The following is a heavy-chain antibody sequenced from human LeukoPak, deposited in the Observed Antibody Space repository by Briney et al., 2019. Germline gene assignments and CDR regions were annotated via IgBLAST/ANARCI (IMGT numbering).Heavy chain of an antibody. Sequence: GGSLRLSCTASGFTFSTYPMHWVRQAPGKGLEYVSTIFANGDITSYAASVKGRFTTSRDNSKNTLYLQMSSLRPEDTAVYYCVKSPSDGLDVWGQGATVTVSS. V-gene: IGHV3-64D*09. CDR3: VKSPSDGLDV. J-gene: IGHJ6*02. CDR2: IFANGDIT. CDR1: GFTFSTYP.